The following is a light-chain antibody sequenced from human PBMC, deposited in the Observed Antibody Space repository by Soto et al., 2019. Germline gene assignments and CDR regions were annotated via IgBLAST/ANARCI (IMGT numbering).Light chain of an antibody. CDR3: SSYTKSSTRV. CDR1: NSDVGGYNY. J-gene: IGLJ3*02. Sequence: QSVLTQPASVSGSPGQSITISCTGTNSDVGGYNYVSWYQQHPGKAPKLMIYEVSNRPSGVSNRFSGSKSGNTASLIISGLQAEDEADYYCSSYTKSSTRVFGGGTKLTVL. CDR2: EVS. V-gene: IGLV2-14*01.